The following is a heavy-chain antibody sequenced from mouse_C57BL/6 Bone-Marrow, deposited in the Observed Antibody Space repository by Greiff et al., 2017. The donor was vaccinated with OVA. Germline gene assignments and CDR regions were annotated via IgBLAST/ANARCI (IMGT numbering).Heavy chain of an antibody. Sequence: DVMLVESGGGLVQPGESLKLSCESNEYEFPSHDMSWVRKTPEKRLELVAAINSDGGSTYYPDTMERRFIISRDNTKKTLYLQMSSLRSEDTALYYCARHSHITTVVATDYYAMDYWGQGTSVTVSS. V-gene: IGHV5-2*01. CDR1: EYEFPSHD. D-gene: IGHD1-1*01. CDR2: INSDGGST. J-gene: IGHJ4*01. CDR3: ARHSHITTVVATDYYAMDY.